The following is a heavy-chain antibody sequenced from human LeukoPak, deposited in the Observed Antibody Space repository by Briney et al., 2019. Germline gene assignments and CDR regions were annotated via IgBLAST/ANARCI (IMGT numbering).Heavy chain of an antibody. D-gene: IGHD4-17*01. V-gene: IGHV1-8*01. CDR2: MNPNSGNT. J-gene: IGHJ6*02. CDR1: GYTFTSYD. CDR3: ARGLSDYGDFSGYYGMDV. Sequence: ASVKVSCKASGYTFTSYDINWVRQATGQGLEWMGWMNPNSGNTGYAQKFQGRVTMTRNTSISTAYMELSSLRSEDTAVYYCARGLSDYGDFSGYYGMDVRGQGTTVTVSS.